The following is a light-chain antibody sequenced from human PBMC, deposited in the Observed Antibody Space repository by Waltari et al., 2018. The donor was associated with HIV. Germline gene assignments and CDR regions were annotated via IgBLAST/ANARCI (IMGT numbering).Light chain of an antibody. CDR2: GNS. CDR3: QSYDSSLSALYV. Sequence: QSVLTQPPSVSGAPGQRVTISCTGSSSNIAAGYDVHWYQQLPGTAPKLLIYGNSNRPSGVPDRFSGSKSGTSASLASTGLQAEDEADYYCQSYDSSLSALYVFGTGTKVTVL. CDR1: SSNIAAGYD. V-gene: IGLV1-40*01. J-gene: IGLJ1*01.